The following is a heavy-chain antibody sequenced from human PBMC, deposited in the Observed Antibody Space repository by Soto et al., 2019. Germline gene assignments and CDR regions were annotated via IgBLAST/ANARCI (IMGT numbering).Heavy chain of an antibody. Sequence: SETLSLTCTVSGGSISSGDYYWSWIRQPPGKGLEWIGYIYYSGSTYYNPSLKSRVTISVDTSKNQFSLKLSSVTAADTAVYYCARSSDSSDYYGSGSYYKLDYWGQGTLVTVSS. CDR1: GGSISSGDYY. V-gene: IGHV4-30-4*01. CDR3: ARSSDSSDYYGSGSYYKLDY. J-gene: IGHJ4*02. D-gene: IGHD3-10*01. CDR2: IYYSGST.